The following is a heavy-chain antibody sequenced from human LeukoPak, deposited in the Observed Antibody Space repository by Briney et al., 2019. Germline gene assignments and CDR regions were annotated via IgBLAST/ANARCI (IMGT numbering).Heavy chain of an antibody. J-gene: IGHJ4*02. Sequence: SETLSLTCTVSGGSISSYYWSWIRQPPGKGLERIGYIYYSGSTNYNPSLKSRVTISVDTSKNQFSLKLSSVTAADTAVYYCARINSSGWIDYWGQGTLVTVSS. D-gene: IGHD6-19*01. CDR3: ARINSSGWIDY. V-gene: IGHV4-59*01. CDR2: IYYSGST. CDR1: GGSISSYY.